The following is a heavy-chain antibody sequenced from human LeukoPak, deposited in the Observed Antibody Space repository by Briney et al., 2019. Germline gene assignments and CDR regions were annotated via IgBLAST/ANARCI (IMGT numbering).Heavy chain of an antibody. CDR1: GGSFSGYH. CDR2: INHSGST. V-gene: IGHV4-34*01. D-gene: IGHD1-26*01. J-gene: IGHJ4*02. CDR3: ARDSGSYCVDY. Sequence: RPSETPSLTCAVYGGSFSGYHWSWIRQPPGKGLEWIGEINHSGSTNYNPSLKSRVTISVDTSKNQFSLKLSSVTAADTAVYYCARDSGSYCVDYWGQGTLVTVSS.